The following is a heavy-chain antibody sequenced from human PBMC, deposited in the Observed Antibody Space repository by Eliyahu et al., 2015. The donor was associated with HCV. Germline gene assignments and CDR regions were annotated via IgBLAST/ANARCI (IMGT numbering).Heavy chain of an antibody. D-gene: IGHD5-18*01. CDR3: ARQPPNTASFFDY. V-gene: IGHV4-59*08. J-gene: IGHJ4*02. CDR1: GGSISNYY. Sequence: QVQLQESGPGLVKPSETLSLTCTVSGGSISNYYWSWIRQPPGKQLEWIGDIYYRGSTNYNPPLKSRVTISVDTSKNQFSLKLSSVTAADTAVYYCARQPPNTASFFDYWAQGTLVTVSS. CDR2: IYYRGST.